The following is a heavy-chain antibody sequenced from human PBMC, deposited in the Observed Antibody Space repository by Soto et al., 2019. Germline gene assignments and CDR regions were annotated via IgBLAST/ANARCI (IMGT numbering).Heavy chain of an antibody. CDR2: VKRQTEGAKT. CDR1: GITFSNAW. V-gene: IGHV3-15*01. D-gene: IGHD7-27*01. J-gene: IGHJ4*02. Sequence: EVHLVESGGDLVKPGESLRLSCVASGITFSNAWLCWVRQAPGKGLEWVARVKRQTEGAKTDYAAPVKGRFTISRDDSKDTVNLQMSSLRIEDTAVYYCTTENWGRGDYWGQGTLFTVSS. CDR3: TTENWGRGDY.